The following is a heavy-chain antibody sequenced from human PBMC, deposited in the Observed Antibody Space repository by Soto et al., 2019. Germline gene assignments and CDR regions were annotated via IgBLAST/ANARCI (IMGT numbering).Heavy chain of an antibody. V-gene: IGHV3-23*01. CDR2: ISGSGGST. CDR3: AKDLPTVPFGELPYPYDYGMDV. D-gene: IGHD3-10*01. CDR1: GFTFSSYT. Sequence: PGGSLRLSCAASGFTFSSYTMSWVRQAPGKGPEWVSAISGSGGSTYYADSVKGRFTISRDNSKNTLYLQMNSLRAEDTAVYYCAKDLPTVPFGELPYPYDYGMDVWGQGTTVTVSS. J-gene: IGHJ6*02.